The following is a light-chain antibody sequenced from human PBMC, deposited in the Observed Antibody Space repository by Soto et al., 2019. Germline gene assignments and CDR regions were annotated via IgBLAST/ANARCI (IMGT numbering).Light chain of an antibody. Sequence: DIQMTQSPSTLSASVGDRVTITFRASQSISSWLARYQQKPGKAPKLLIYDASSLESGVPTRFSGSGSGTEVTLTISSLQPDDFAPYSCQQDNSYSPWTLGQGTKVDI. CDR1: QSISSW. CDR3: QQDNSYSPWT. CDR2: DAS. J-gene: IGKJ1*01. V-gene: IGKV1-5*01.